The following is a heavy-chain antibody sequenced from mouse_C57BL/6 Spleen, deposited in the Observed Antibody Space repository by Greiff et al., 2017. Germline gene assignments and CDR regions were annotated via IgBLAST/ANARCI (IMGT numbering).Heavy chain of an antibody. CDR3: ARYYYGSSYFYAMDY. V-gene: IGHV1-53*01. J-gene: IGHJ4*01. D-gene: IGHD1-1*01. Sequence: QVHVKQSGPELVKPGASVKLSCKASGYTFTSYWMHWVKQRPGQGLEWIGNINPSNGGTNYNEKFKSKATLTVDTSSSTAYMQLSSLTSEDSAVYYCARYYYGSSYFYAMDYWGQGTSVTVSS. CDR2: INPSNGGT. CDR1: GYTFTSYW.